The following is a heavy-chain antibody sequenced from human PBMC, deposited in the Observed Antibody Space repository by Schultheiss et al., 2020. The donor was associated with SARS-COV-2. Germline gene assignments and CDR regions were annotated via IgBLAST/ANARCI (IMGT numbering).Heavy chain of an antibody. V-gene: IGHV4-34*01. J-gene: IGHJ3*02. CDR3: ARVGGSIRDAFDI. Sequence: SETLSLTCTVSGGSFSGYYWSWIRQPPGKGLEWIGEINHSGSTNYNPSLKSRVTISVDTSKNQFSLKLSSVTAADTAVYYCARVGGSIRDAFDIWGQGTMVTVSS. CDR2: INHSGST. D-gene: IGHD4-23*01. CDR1: GGSFSGYY.